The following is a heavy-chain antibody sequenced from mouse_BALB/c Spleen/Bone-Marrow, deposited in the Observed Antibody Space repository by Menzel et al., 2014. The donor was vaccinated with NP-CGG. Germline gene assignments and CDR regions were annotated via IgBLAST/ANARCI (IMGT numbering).Heavy chain of an antibody. V-gene: IGHV1-80*01. CDR2: IYPGDGDT. Sequence: VQLVESGAELVRPGSSVKTSCGSSGYVFSTYWINWVKQRPGQGLEWIGQIYPGDGDTDYNGRFKDKATLTADKSSNIAYMQLSSLTSEDSAVYFCARGGISVDYWGQGTTLTVSS. CDR3: ARGGISVDY. J-gene: IGHJ2*01. CDR1: GYVFSTYW.